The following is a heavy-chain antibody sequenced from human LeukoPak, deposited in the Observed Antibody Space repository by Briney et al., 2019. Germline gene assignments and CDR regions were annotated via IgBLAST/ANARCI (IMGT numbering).Heavy chain of an antibody. J-gene: IGHJ5*02. CDR1: GGSISSSSYY. D-gene: IGHD6-13*01. CDR2: IYYSGST. CDR3: ARIAAAYNWFDP. V-gene: IGHV4-39*01. Sequence: SETLSLTCTVSGGSISSSSYYWGWIRQPPGKGLEWIGSIYYSGSTYYNPSLKSRVTISVDTSKNQFSLKLSSVTAADTAVYYSARIAAAYNWFDPWGQGTLVTVSS.